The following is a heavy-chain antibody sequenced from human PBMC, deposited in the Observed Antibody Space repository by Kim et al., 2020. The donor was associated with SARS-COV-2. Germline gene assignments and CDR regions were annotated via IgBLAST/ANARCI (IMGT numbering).Heavy chain of an antibody. Sequence: SETLSLTCTVSGGSISSSSYYWGWIRQPPGKGLEWIGSIYYSGSTYYNPSLKSRVTISVDTSKNQFSLKLSSVTAADTAVYYCARVLRFLEWLSLPYYY. V-gene: IGHV4-39*07. CDR2: IYYSGST. D-gene: IGHD3-3*01. CDR1: GGSISSSSYY. CDR3: ARVLRFLEWLSLPYYY. J-gene: IGHJ6*01.